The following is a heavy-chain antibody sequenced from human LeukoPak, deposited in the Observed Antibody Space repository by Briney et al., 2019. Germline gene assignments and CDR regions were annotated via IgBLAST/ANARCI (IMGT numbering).Heavy chain of an antibody. V-gene: IGHV3-15*01. J-gene: IGHJ4*02. CDR3: TTDDDGGLGH. CDR1: GLSFSKAW. CDR2: IKSKSDDGTA. Sequence: PGGSLRLSCAASGLSFSKAWMSWVRQAPGKGLEWVGRIKSKSDDGTAVYTAPVKGRFTISRDGSKDTLYLQMNGLKTEDTAVYYCTTDDDGGLGHRGQGTLVTVSS. D-gene: IGHD3-16*01.